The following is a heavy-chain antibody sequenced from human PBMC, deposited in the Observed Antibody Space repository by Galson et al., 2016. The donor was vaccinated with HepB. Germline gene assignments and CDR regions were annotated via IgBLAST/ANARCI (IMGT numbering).Heavy chain of an antibody. V-gene: IGHV3-74*01. J-gene: IGHJ4*02. CDR2: ISSDGSST. CDR1: GFTLNYYW. D-gene: IGHD2-8*01. CDR3: AALPMV. Sequence: SLRLSCAGSGFTLNYYWMYWVRQAPGKGLVWVSRISSDGSSTSYADFVKGRFTISRDNAKNTLYLQMKSLRAEDTALYYCAALPMVWGQGSLVTVSS.